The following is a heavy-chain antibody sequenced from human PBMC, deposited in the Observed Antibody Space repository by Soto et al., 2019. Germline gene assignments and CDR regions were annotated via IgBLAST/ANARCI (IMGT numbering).Heavy chain of an antibody. CDR1: GYTFTRYA. Sequence: ASGKVSCKASGYTFTRYAIQWVRQAPGQRLEWMGWINAGNGNTKYSQKFQGRVTITRDTSASTAYMELSSLRSEDTAVYYCARDIAFDIWGQGTMVTVSS. CDR3: ARDIAFDI. V-gene: IGHV1-3*01. CDR2: INAGNGNT. J-gene: IGHJ3*02.